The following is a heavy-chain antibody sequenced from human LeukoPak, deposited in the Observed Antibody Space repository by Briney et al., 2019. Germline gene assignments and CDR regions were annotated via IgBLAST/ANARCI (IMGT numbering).Heavy chain of an antibody. CDR2: IYTSGST. V-gene: IGHV4-4*07. CDR3: ARETAYCTTTSCTQRGAIKYFQH. D-gene: IGHD2-2*01. J-gene: IGHJ1*01. Sequence: SETLSLTCTVSDGSINNYYWTWIRQPAGKGLEWIGRIYTSGSTNYNPSLKSRVTISVDTSKNQFSLNLSSVTAADTAVYYCARETAYCTTTSCTQRGAIKYFQHWGQGTLVTVSS. CDR1: DGSINNYY.